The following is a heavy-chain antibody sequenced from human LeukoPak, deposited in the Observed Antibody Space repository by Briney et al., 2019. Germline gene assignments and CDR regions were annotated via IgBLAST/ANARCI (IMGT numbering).Heavy chain of an antibody. J-gene: IGHJ1*01. CDR3: ARRTPGYCSGGSCYGFQH. CDR1: GFTFTSYS. CDR2: ISSASGTI. D-gene: IGHD2-15*01. Sequence: PGGSLRLSCTASGFTFTSYSMNWVRQAPRKGLEWVSYISSASGTIYYADSVKGRFTIFRDNANNSLYLQMNSLRAEDTAVYYCARRTPGYCSGGSCYGFQHWGQGTLVTVSS. V-gene: IGHV3-48*04.